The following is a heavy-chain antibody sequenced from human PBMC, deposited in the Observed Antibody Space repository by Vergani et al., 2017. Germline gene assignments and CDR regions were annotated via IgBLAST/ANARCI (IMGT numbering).Heavy chain of an antibody. CDR1: GFTFSNYW. CDR3: ARDGSYDSRGLVDY. V-gene: IGHV3-7*01. D-gene: IGHD3-22*01. J-gene: IGHJ4*02. Sequence: EVQLVESGGDLVQPGGSLRLSCAASGFTFSNYWMTWVRQAPGKGLEWVANIKQDGNEQYYVDSVKGRFTISRDNAKNSLYLQMNSLRAEDTAVYYCARDGSYDSRGLVDYWGQGTLVTVSS. CDR2: IKQDGNEQ.